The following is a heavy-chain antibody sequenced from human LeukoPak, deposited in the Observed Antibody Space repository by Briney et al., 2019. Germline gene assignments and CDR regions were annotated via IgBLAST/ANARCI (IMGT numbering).Heavy chain of an antibody. Sequence: GGSLRLSFAASGLTFSSYWMHWVRQAPGKGLVWVSRINSDGSYTSNADSVKGRFTISRDNAKNTLYLQMNSLRAEDTAVYYCTRDMFGGDDFWGQGTLVTVSS. V-gene: IGHV3-74*01. J-gene: IGHJ4*02. CDR1: GLTFSSYW. CDR2: INSDGSYT. CDR3: TRDMFGGDDF. D-gene: IGHD3-10*02.